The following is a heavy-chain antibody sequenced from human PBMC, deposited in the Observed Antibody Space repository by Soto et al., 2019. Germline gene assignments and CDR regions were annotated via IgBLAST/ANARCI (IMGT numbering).Heavy chain of an antibody. J-gene: IGHJ6*02. V-gene: IGHV4-30-4*01. CDR3: ARQRLSLPSGYSSGWRPYYYYYGMDV. CDR2: IYYSGST. D-gene: IGHD6-19*01. CDR1: GGSISSGDYY. Sequence: PSETLSLTCTVSGGSISSGDYYWSWIRQPPGKGLEWIGYIYYSGSTYYNPSLKSRVTISVDTSKNQFSLKLSSVTAADTAVYYCARQRLSLPSGYSSGWRPYYYYYGMDVWGQGTTVTSP.